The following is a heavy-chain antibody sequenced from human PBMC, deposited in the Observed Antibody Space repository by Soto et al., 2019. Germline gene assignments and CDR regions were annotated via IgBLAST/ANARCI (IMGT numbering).Heavy chain of an antibody. CDR3: ARAVGPFDY. CDR2: IWYDGSNK. Sequence: QVQLVESGGGVVQPGRSVRLSCAASGFDFSTYGMHWVRQAPGKGLEWVAVIWYDGSNKYYAASVRGRFIISRDNSKNTLFLQLNSLRAEDTAVYYCARAVGPFDYWGQGTLVTVSS. J-gene: IGHJ4*02. D-gene: IGHD1-26*01. V-gene: IGHV3-33*01. CDR1: GFDFSTYG.